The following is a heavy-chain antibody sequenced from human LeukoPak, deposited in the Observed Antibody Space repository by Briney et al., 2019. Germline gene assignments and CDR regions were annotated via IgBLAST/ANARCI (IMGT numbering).Heavy chain of an antibody. D-gene: IGHD6-19*01. CDR3: ARGRSRGSSGWYDWFDP. J-gene: IGHJ5*02. CDR2: ISGSGGGT. V-gene: IGHV3-23*01. CDR1: GFTFSSYA. Sequence: GGSLRLSCAASGFTFSSYAMSWVRQAPGKGLEWVSAISGSGGGTYYADSVKGRFTISRDNAKNSLYLQMNSLRAEDTAVYYCARGRSRGSSGWYDWFDPWGQGTLVTVSS.